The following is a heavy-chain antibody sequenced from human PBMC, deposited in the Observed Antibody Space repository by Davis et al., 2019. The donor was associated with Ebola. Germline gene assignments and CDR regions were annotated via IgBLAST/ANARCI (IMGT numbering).Heavy chain of an antibody. V-gene: IGHV1-18*04. D-gene: IGHD1-26*01. CDR1: GYTFTSYG. J-gene: IGHJ4*02. Sequence: ASVKVTCKASGYTFTSYGISWVRQAPGQGLEWMGWISAYNGNTNYAQKLQGRVTMTTDTSTSTAYMELRSLRYDDTAVYYCARDVVGASCGYRGQGTLVSVSS. CDR3: ARDVVGASCGY. CDR2: ISAYNGNT.